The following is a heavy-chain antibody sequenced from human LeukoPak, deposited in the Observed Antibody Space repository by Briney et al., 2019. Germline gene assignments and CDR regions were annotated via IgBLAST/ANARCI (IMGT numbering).Heavy chain of an antibody. CDR2: ISGSGGST. CDR3: AKDSRVGAYDYFDY. Sequence: MXXXXXAPGKGLEWVSAISGSGGSTYYADSVRGRFTISRDNSKNTLYLQMNSRRAEDTAVYCCAKDSRVGAYDYFDYWGQGTLVTVSS. V-gene: IGHV3-23*01. D-gene: IGHD1-26*01. J-gene: IGHJ4*02.